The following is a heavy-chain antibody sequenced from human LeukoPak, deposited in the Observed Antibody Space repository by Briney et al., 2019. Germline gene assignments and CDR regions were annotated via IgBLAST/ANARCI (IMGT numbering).Heavy chain of an antibody. D-gene: IGHD3-22*01. CDR2: TSYDGSNK. CDR3: AKEGSDSSGYPFDY. J-gene: IGHJ4*02. CDR1: GFTFSSYG. Sequence: GGSLRLFCAASGFTFSSYGMHWVRQAPGKGLEWVAVTSYDGSNKYYADSVKGRFTISRDNSKNTLYLQMNSLRAEDTAVYYCAKEGSDSSGYPFDYWGQGTLVTVSS. V-gene: IGHV3-30*18.